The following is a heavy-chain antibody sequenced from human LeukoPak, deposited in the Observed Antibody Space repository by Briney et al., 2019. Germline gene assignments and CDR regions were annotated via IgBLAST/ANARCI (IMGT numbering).Heavy chain of an antibody. CDR1: GFTFNTYG. D-gene: IGHD2-21*02. Sequence: SGGSLRLSCAASGFTFNTYGMHWVRQAPGKGLEWVALIWYDGSNKYHADSVEGRFTISRDNSKNTLYLQMNSLRAEDTAVYYCARGKTAFDHWGQGTQVTVSS. V-gene: IGHV3-33*01. CDR3: ARGKTAFDH. J-gene: IGHJ4*02. CDR2: IWYDGSNK.